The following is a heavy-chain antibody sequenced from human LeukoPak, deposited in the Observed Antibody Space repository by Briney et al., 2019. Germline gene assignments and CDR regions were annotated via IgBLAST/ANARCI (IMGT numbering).Heavy chain of an antibody. CDR2: INSSRTI. D-gene: IGHD6-19*01. J-gene: IGHJ5*02. CDR3: ARGDLSYRSWFDP. Sequence: GGSLRLSCAASGFTFSSCTMNWVRQAPGKGLEGVSYINSSRTIYYANSVNGRFTISRDNPKNSLTLQMDGLRAEDTAVYYCARGDLSYRSWFDPWGQGILVTVSS. V-gene: IGHV3-48*01. CDR1: GFTFSSCT.